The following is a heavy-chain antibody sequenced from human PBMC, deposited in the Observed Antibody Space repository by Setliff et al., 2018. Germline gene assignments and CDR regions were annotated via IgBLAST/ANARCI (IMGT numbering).Heavy chain of an antibody. D-gene: IGHD6-19*01. J-gene: IGHJ3*02. CDR3: ARRPIALAGYRKGAFDI. V-gene: IGHV1-18*01. CDR2: IGAYTGNT. CDR1: GYTLINYG. Sequence: ASVKVSCKASGYTLINYGISWVRQAPGQGLEWMGWIGAYTGNTNYAQKFQGSVTMTTDTSTSTAYMELRSLRSDDTAVYYCARRPIALAGYRKGAFDIWGQGTVVTVSS.